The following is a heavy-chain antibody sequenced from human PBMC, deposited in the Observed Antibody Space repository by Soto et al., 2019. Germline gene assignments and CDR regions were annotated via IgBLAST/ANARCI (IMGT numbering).Heavy chain of an antibody. Sequence: SDTLSLTCAGSGYSIGIDYYAAWIRQSTGKGLEWIGSIYHAGSVYYNPSLNGRVALSMDTSKNHFSLKLTSVTAADTAVYYCARTFDYYGMDVWGQGTTVTVSS. CDR2: IYHAGSV. J-gene: IGHJ6*02. V-gene: IGHV4-38-2*01. CDR3: ARTFDYYGMDV. CDR1: GYSIGIDYY.